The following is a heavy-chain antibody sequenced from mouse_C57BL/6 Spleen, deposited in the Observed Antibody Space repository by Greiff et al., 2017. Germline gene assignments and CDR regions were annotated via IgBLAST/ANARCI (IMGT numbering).Heavy chain of an antibody. CDR2: ISYDGSN. J-gene: IGHJ3*01. V-gene: IGHV3-6*01. CDR1: GYSITSGYY. Sequence: DVKLQESGPGLVKPSQSLSLTCSVTGYSITSGYYWNWIRQFPGNKLEWMGYISYDGSNNYNPSLKNRISITRDTSKNQFFLKLNSVTTEDTATYYCAREEGDYAPFAYWGQGTLVTVSA. CDR3: AREEGDYAPFAY. D-gene: IGHD2-4*01.